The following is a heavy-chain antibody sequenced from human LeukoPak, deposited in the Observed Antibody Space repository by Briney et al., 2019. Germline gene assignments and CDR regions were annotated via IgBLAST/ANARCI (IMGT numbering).Heavy chain of an antibody. J-gene: IGHJ4*02. CDR3: ARPNVYYYASSDYYPYFDY. CDR1: GYTFTIYG. CDR2: ISAYNGNT. V-gene: IGHV1-18*01. D-gene: IGHD3-22*01. Sequence: ASVKVSCKASGYTFTIYGISWVRQAPGQGLEWMGWISAYNGNTNYAQKLQDRVTMTTDTSTSTAYMELRSLRSDDTAVYYCARPNVYYYASSDYYPYFDYWAQGTLVTVSS.